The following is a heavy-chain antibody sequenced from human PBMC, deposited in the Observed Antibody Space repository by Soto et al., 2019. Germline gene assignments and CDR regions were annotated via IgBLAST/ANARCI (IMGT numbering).Heavy chain of an antibody. V-gene: IGHV1-2*04. CDR3: ARGHSTDCSNGVCSFFYNHEMDV. D-gene: IGHD2-8*01. Sequence: ASVKVSCKASGYSFTDYHIHWVRQAPGQGPEWLGRINPKSGGTSTAQKFQGWVTMTRDRSISTVYMELTRLRSDDTAVYFCARGHSTDCSNGVCSFFYNHEMDVWGQGTTVTVPS. CDR1: GYSFTDYH. CDR2: INPKSGGT. J-gene: IGHJ6*02.